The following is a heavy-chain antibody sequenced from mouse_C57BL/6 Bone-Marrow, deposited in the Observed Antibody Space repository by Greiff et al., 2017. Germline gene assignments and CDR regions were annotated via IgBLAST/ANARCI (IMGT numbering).Heavy chain of an antibody. V-gene: IGHV8-12*01. Sequence: QVTLKESGPGILQSSQTLSLTCSFSGFSLSTSGMGVSWLRLPSGKGLEWLALIYWDDDNRNNPSLKSRSTISKYTSRNQVILKITSVDTADTATCSCARSYGYHFDYGGQGTTLTVAS. CDR1: GFSLSTSGMG. CDR2: IYWDDDN. D-gene: IGHD2-2*01. J-gene: IGHJ2*01. CDR3: ARSYGYHFDY.